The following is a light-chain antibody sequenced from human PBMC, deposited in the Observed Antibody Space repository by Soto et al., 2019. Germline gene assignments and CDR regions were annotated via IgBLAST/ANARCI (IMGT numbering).Light chain of an antibody. V-gene: IGKV3-20*01. CDR1: ESVSNNY. CDR2: GAS. J-gene: IGKJ1*01. CDR3: PQYGSSTWT. Sequence: ENVFTQSPGTLSLSPGERATLSCSASESVSNNYLAWYQPKPGQAPRLLIYGASHRATGIRDMFSGSGSGPDCTRTISRLEPEDFAVAYCPQYGSSTWTFGQGTKVDIK.